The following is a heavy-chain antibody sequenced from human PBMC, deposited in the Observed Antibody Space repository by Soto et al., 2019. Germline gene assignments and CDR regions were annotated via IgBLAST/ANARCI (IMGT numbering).Heavy chain of an antibody. Sequence: QVQLVDSGGGVVQPGRSLRLSCAASGFTFSNYAMHWVRQAPGKGLEWVAVIAYDGSNKYYADSVKGRFTISRDNSKNTVYLQMNSLRAEDTAVYFCARVFFSTVTAVDSWGQGTLVTVSS. J-gene: IGHJ4*02. D-gene: IGHD4-17*01. CDR3: ARVFFSTVTAVDS. V-gene: IGHV3-30-3*01. CDR2: IAYDGSNK. CDR1: GFTFSNYA.